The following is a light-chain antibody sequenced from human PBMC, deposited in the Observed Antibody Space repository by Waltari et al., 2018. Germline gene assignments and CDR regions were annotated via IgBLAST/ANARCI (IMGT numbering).Light chain of an antibody. Sequence: IVLTQSPGNPSLSPGERATLSCRASQSVSRSLAWYQQKPGQAPRLLIYGASSRATGVPDRFSGSGSGTDFSLTISRREPEDFAVYYCQHYVRLPVSFGQGTKVEIK. J-gene: IGKJ1*01. CDR1: QSVSRS. CDR3: QHYVRLPVS. V-gene: IGKV3-20*01. CDR2: GAS.